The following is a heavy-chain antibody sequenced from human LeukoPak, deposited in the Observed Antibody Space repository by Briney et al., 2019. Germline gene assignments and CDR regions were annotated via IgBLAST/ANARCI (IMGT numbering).Heavy chain of an antibody. V-gene: IGHV3-11*01. CDR2: ISSSSNTV. CDR1: GFTFSDYY. J-gene: IGHJ4*02. D-gene: IGHD1-26*01. CDR3: ARRAMGATSFDY. Sequence: GGSLRLSCAASGFTFSDYYMTWVRQAPGKGLEWVSYISSSSNTVYYADTVKGRLTVSRDNANNSLFVQMTNLRAEDTAVYYCARRAMGATSFDYWGQGTLVTVSS.